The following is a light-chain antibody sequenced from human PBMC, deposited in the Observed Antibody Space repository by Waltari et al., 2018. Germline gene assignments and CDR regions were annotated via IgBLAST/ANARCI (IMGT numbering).Light chain of an antibody. CDR3: QQSYSSPQIT. CDR2: AAS. CDR1: QSIRSY. J-gene: IGKJ5*01. Sequence: DIQMTQSPSSLSASVGDRVTITCRESQSIRSYVNCYQQKPGKAPKVLIYAASTLESGVPSRFSGSGSGTDFTLTISSLQPEDFATYYCQQSYSSPQITFGQGTRLEIK. V-gene: IGKV1-39*01.